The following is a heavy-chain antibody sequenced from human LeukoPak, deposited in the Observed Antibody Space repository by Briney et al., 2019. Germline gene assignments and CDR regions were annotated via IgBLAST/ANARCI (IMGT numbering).Heavy chain of an antibody. CDR3: ARVMTATTYWYFDL. CDR1: GFTVNSYY. J-gene: IGHJ2*01. CDR2: IFIGRST. D-gene: IGHD4-17*01. V-gene: IGHV3-66*02. Sequence: GGSLRLSCAASGFTVNSYYMTWVRQAPGKGLEWVSVIFIGRSTYYADSVKGRFAISRDSSKNTVYLQMDSLRVEDTAVYYCARVMTATTYWYFDLWGRGSLVTVSS.